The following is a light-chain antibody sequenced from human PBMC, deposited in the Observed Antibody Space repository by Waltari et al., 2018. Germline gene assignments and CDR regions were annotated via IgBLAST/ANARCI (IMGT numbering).Light chain of an antibody. Sequence: EIVMTQPPATLSVSPGERATLSCRASLSVRNNLVCYQQKPAQAPRLLINGASTRVTGIPARFSGSRSWTEFTPTTSSLQYEDFAVDYYQQYNNWPPWTFGQGTKVEIK. J-gene: IGKJ1*01. V-gene: IGKV3-15*01. CDR1: LSVRNN. CDR2: GAS. CDR3: QQYNNWPPWT.